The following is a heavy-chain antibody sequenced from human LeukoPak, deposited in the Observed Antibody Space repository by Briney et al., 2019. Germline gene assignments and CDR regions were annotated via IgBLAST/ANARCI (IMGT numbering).Heavy chain of an antibody. V-gene: IGHV3-53*01. D-gene: IGHD3-10*01. Sequence: GGPLRLSCAASGFTVSSNYMSWVRQAPGKGLEWVSVIYSGGSTYYADSVKGRFTISRDNSKNTLYLQMNSLRAEDTAVYYCARVGVVRSGLDIWGQGTMVTVSS. CDR1: GFTVSSNY. CDR3: ARVGVVRSGLDI. CDR2: IYSGGST. J-gene: IGHJ3*02.